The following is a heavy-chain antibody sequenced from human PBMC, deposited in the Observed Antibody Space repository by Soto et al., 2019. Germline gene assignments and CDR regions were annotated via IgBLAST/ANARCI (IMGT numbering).Heavy chain of an antibody. Sequence: NPSETLSLTCAVSGGSISGGGFSWSWIRQPPGKGLEWIGYILHTGGTQYNPSLKSRVTISVDTSKNQFSLKLSSVTAADTAVYYCARGHNHVGVVIIRGRYFDYWGQGTLVTVSS. CDR2: ILHTGGT. D-gene: IGHD3-3*01. CDR3: ARGHNHVGVVIIRGRYFDY. CDR1: GGSISGGGFS. J-gene: IGHJ4*02. V-gene: IGHV4-30-2*01.